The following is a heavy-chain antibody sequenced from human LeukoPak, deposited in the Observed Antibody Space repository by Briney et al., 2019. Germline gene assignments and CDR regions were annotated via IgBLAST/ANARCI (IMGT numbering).Heavy chain of an antibody. CDR1: GYTFTSYT. J-gene: IGHJ3*01. V-gene: IGHV1-3*03. CDR2: ISVGRGDS. D-gene: IGHD1-14*01. Sequence: ASVKVSCKASGYTFTSYTIHWVRQAPGQSFEWMGWISVGRGDSKCSQEFQGRVTLTRDTSATTAYLEVSSLRPEDMAVYYCARERGIRDAFDFWGQGKMVTVSS. CDR3: ARERGIRDAFDF.